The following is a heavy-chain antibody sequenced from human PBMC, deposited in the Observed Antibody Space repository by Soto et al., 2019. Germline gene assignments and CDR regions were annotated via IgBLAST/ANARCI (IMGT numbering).Heavy chain of an antibody. CDR1: GGSFSGYY. V-gene: IGHV4-34*01. CDR3: ARGPVVLLWFGELLGSYYMDV. Sequence: SETLSLTCAVYGGSFSGYYWSWIRQPPGKGLEWIGEINHSGSTNYNPSLKSRVTISVDTSKNQFSLKLSSVTAADTAVYYCARGPVVLLWFGELLGSYYMDVWGKGTTVTVSS. CDR2: INHSGST. J-gene: IGHJ6*03. D-gene: IGHD3-10*01.